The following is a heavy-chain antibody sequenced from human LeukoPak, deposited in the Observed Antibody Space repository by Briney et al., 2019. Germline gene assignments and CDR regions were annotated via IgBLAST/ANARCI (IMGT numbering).Heavy chain of an antibody. V-gene: IGHV3-66*01. CDR2: IYSGGST. J-gene: IGHJ6*03. CDR1: GFTVSSNY. CDR3: ARERGGYSYGFGYYYYTDV. Sequence: GGSLRLSCAASGFTVSSNYMSWVRQAPGKGLEWVSVIYSGGSTYYADSVKGRFTISRDNSKNTLYLQMNSLRAEDTAVYYCARERGGYSYGFGYYYYTDVWGKGTTVTISS. D-gene: IGHD5-18*01.